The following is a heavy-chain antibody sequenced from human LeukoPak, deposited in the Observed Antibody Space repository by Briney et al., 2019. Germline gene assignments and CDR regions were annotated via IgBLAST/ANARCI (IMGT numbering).Heavy chain of an antibody. Sequence: SVKVSCRASGGTFSSYAISWVRQAPGQGLEWLGGIIPIFGTANYAQKFQGRVTITTDESASTAYMELSSLRSEDTAVYYCAREGSLGADHAFDIWGQGTMVTVS. J-gene: IGHJ3*02. V-gene: IGHV1-69*05. D-gene: IGHD1-26*01. CDR2: IIPIFGTA. CDR1: GGTFSSYA. CDR3: AREGSLGADHAFDI.